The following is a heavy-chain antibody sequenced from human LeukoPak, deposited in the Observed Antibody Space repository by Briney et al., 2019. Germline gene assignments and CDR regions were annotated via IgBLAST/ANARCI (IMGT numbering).Heavy chain of an antibody. J-gene: IGHJ5*02. CDR2: INHSGST. CDR3: ARHVGFITMVRGVINNNWFDP. CDR1: GGSFSGYY. D-gene: IGHD3-10*01. V-gene: IGHV4-34*01. Sequence: SETLSLTCAVYGGSFSGYYWSWIRQPLGKGLEWIGEINHSGSTNYNPSLKSRVTISVDTSKKQFSLKLSSVTAADTAVYYCARHVGFITMVRGVINNNWFDPWGQGTLVTVSS.